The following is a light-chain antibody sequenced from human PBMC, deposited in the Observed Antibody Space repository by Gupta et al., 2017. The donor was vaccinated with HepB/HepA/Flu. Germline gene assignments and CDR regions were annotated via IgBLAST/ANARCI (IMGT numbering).Light chain of an antibody. CDR2: RNN. V-gene: IGLV1-47*01. CDR3: AAWDDSLSARYV. Sequence: QSVLTQPPSASGTPGQRVTISCSGSSSNIGSDYVSWYQQLPGTAPKLLIYRNNQRPSGGPDRFSGSKSGTSAALAISGLRSEDEADYYCAAWDDSLSARYVFGTGTKVTVL. J-gene: IGLJ1*01. CDR1: SSNIGSDY.